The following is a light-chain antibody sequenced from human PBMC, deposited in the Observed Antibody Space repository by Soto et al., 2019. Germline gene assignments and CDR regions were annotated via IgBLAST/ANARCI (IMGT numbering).Light chain of an antibody. V-gene: IGLV1-44*01. CDR3: AAWDDSLNGVV. CDR1: SSNIGSNT. CDR2: SNN. J-gene: IGLJ3*02. Sequence: QSVLTQPPSASGTPGQRVTISCSGSSSNIGSNTVNWYQQLPGTAPKLLIYSNNQRPSGVPDRFSGSKSGTSASLAISGLQCEGEADYYCAAWDDSLNGVVFGGGTKRTVL.